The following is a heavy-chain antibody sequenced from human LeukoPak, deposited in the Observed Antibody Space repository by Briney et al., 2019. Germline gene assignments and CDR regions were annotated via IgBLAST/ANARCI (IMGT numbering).Heavy chain of an antibody. CDR1: GFTFSSYA. D-gene: IGHD3-10*01. Sequence: KPGGSLRLSCAASGFTFSSYAMRWVRQAPGKELEWVSSISSSSSYIYYADSVKGRFTISRDNAKNSLYLQMNSLRAEDTAVYYCARDKVEGSENFDYWGQGTLVTVSS. CDR3: ARDKVEGSENFDY. J-gene: IGHJ4*02. V-gene: IGHV3-21*01. CDR2: ISSSSSYI.